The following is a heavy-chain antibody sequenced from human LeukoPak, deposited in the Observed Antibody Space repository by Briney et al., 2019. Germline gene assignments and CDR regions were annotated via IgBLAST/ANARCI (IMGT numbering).Heavy chain of an antibody. CDR2: IYHSGST. J-gene: IGHJ4*02. V-gene: IGHV4-38-2*02. CDR1: GYSISSAYY. Sequence: SETLSLTCTVSGYSISSAYYWGWIRQPPGKGLEWTGNIYHSGSTYYNPSLRGRVTISVDTSKNQFSLKLNSVTAADTAVYYCARDRVGATAIDYLGQGTLVTVSS. CDR3: ARDRVGATAIDY. D-gene: IGHD1-26*01.